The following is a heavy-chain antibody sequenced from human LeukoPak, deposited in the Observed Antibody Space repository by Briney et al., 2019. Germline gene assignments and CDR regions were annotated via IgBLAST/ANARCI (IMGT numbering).Heavy chain of an antibody. D-gene: IGHD5-24*01. CDR1: GYSFTSYG. CDR3: ARDGDGYSPGAFDI. J-gene: IGHJ3*02. CDR2: INPNSGGT. V-gene: IGHV1-2*02. Sequence: ASVKVSCKASGYSFTSYGISWVRQAPGQGLEWMGWINPNSGGTNYAQKFQGRVTMTRDTSISTAYMELSRLRSDDTAVYYCARDGDGYSPGAFDIWGQGTMVTVSS.